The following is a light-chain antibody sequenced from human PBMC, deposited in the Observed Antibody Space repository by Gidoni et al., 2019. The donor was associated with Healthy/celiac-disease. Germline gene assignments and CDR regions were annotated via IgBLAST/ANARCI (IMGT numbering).Light chain of an antibody. V-gene: IGKV3-15*01. CDR2: GAS. J-gene: IGKJ1*01. Sequence: EIVMTQSPATLSVSPGERATLSCRASQSVSSNVAWYQQKPGQAPRLLIYGASTRATGIPARFSGSWSGTEFTLTISSLQSEDFAVYYCQQYNNWPWTFGQGTKVEIK. CDR3: QQYNNWPWT. CDR1: QSVSSN.